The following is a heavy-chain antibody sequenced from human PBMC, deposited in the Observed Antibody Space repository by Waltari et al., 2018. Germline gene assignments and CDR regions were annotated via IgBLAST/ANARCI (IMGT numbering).Heavy chain of an antibody. CDR1: DGTIISSSYY. V-gene: IGHV4-39*01. CDR2: IFYDGTT. J-gene: IGHJ3*01. D-gene: IGHD3-10*01. CDR3: ARHGYFGSGSFHV. Sequence: QPPLQESGPGLVKPSGTLSLTCSVSDGTIISSSYYGAWIRQPPGKGLEWIGSIFYDGTTYYNPSLKRRVTIAIDTSRSQFSLKLMSVAAAETAFYYCARHGYFGSGSFHVWGQGTKVIVSS.